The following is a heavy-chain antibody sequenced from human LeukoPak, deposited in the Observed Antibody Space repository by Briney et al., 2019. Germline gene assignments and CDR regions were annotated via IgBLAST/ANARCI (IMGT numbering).Heavy chain of an antibody. D-gene: IGHD3-10*01. CDR1: GFSFSSYE. J-gene: IGHJ4*02. CDR2: ISRSGRAI. V-gene: IGHV3-48*03. CDR3: ARDFGYF. Sequence: GGSLRLSCAASGFSFSSYEMNWVRQAPGKGLEWVSYISRSGRAIYYADSVKGRFTISRDNAKNSLYLQLNSLRAEDTAVYYCARDFGYFWGQGTLVTVSS.